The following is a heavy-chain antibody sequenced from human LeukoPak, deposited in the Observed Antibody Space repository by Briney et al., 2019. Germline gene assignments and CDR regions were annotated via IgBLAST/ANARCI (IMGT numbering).Heavy chain of an antibody. CDR1: GFAFDEHG. CDR2: INWSGGST. D-gene: IGHD2-2*01. CDR3: ARAPITSPFYFDS. V-gene: IGHV3-20*04. J-gene: IGHJ4*02. Sequence: GGSLRLSCSASGFAFDEHGMSWVRQVPGKGLEWVSGINWSGGSTGHGDPVRGRFTVSRDNAKNSLYLQMDSLRAEDTALYYCARAPITSPFYFDSWGQGTLVTVSS.